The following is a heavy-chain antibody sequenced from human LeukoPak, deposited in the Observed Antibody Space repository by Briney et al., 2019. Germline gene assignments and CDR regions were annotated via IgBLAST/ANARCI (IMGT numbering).Heavy chain of an antibody. CDR2: IYSGGST. CDR1: GFTVSSNY. Sequence: PGGSLRLSCAASGFTVSSNYMSWVRQAPGKGLEWVSVIYSGGSTYYADSVKGRFTISRDNAKNSLYLQMNSLRAEDTAVYYCARDGGYDSSGYYSNYYYYYGMDVWGQGTTVTVSS. CDR3: ARDGGYDSSGYYSNYYYYYGMDV. J-gene: IGHJ6*02. V-gene: IGHV3-66*01. D-gene: IGHD3-22*01.